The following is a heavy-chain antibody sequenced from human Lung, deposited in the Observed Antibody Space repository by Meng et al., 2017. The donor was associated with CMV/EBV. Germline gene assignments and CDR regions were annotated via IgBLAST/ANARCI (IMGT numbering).Heavy chain of an antibody. CDR1: GFTFSSFA. J-gene: IGHJ3*02. V-gene: IGHV3-30-3*01. CDR3: ARDKGGKHAFDI. D-gene: IGHD1-26*01. CDR2: ISYDGSNQ. Sequence: GSLRLSCAASGFTFSSFAMYWVRQAPGKGLEWVAVISYDGSNQYYADSVKGRFTISRANYKNTLYLQMNSLRVEDTAVYYCARDKGGKHAFDIWGQGTMVTVSS.